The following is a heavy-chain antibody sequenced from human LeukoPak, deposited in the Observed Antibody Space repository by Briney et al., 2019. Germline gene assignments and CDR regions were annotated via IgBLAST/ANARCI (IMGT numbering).Heavy chain of an antibody. CDR3: ASRYCGGDCYSTGAFDI. CDR1: GFTLSDYY. D-gene: IGHD2-21*02. Sequence: GGSLRLSCAASGFTLSDYYMSWIRQAPGKGLEWVSYISNSGSTIYYADSVKGRFTISRDNAKNSLYLQMNSLRAEDTAVYYCASRYCGGDCYSTGAFDIWGQGTMVTVSS. CDR2: ISNSGSTI. V-gene: IGHV3-11*01. J-gene: IGHJ3*02.